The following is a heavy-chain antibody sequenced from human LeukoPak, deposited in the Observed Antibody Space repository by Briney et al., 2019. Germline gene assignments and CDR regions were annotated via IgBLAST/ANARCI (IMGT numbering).Heavy chain of an antibody. J-gene: IGHJ3*02. Sequence: SETLSLTCAVYGVSFSGYYWSWIRQPPGKGREWIGEINHSGSTNYNPSLKSGVTISVDKGKKQFSLKLSSVTAADTAVYYCARPSIAARPGAFDIWGQGTMVTVSS. CDR2: INHSGST. CDR3: ARPSIAARPGAFDI. V-gene: IGHV4-34*01. CDR1: GVSFSGYY. D-gene: IGHD6-6*01.